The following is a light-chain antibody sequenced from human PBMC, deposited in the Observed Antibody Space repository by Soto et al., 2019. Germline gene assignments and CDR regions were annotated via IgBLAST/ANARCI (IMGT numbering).Light chain of an antibody. CDR3: SSYTSSSTLLYV. J-gene: IGLJ1*01. CDR2: DVS. CDR1: SSDVGGYNY. V-gene: IGLV2-14*04. Sequence: CTGTSSDVGGYNYVSWYQQHPGKAPKLMIYDVSNRPSGVSNRFSGSKSGNTASLTISGLQAEDEADYYCSSYTSSSTLLYVFGTGTKVTVL.